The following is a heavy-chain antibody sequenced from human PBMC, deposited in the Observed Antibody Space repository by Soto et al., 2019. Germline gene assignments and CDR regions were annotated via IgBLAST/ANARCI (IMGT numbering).Heavy chain of an antibody. CDR3: ASPPVPAAKGYYYYYMDV. V-gene: IGHV4-39*01. Sequence: SETLSLTCTVSGGSISSSSYYWGWIRQPPGKGLEWIGSIYYSGSTYYNPSLKSRVTISVDTSKNQFSLKLSSVTAADTAVYYCASPPVPAAKGYYYYYMDVWGKGTTVTVSS. J-gene: IGHJ6*03. CDR2: IYYSGST. CDR1: GGSISSSSYY. D-gene: IGHD2-2*01.